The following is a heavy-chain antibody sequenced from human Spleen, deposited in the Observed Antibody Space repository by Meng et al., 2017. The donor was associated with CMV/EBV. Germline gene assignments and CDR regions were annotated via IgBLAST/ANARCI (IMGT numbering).Heavy chain of an antibody. D-gene: IGHD6-13*01. CDR3: ARDSPKSSSWYHLFDC. CDR2: ISYDGSNR. J-gene: IGHJ4*02. CDR1: GFTFSSYG. Sequence: GESLKISCAASGFTFSSYGMHWVRQAPGKGLEWVAVISYDGSNRYYADSVKGRFTISRDNSKNTLYLQMNSLRAEDTAVYYCARDSPKSSSWYHLFDCWGQGTLVTVSS. V-gene: IGHV3-30*04.